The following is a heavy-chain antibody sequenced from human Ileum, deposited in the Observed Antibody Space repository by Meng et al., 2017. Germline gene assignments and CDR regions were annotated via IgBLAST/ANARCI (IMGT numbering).Heavy chain of an antibody. CDR3: TTEEAT. J-gene: IGHJ5*02. CDR1: GFTFSSAW. CDR2: INSKIDGGTT. Sequence: GESLKITCAASGFTFSSAWMSWVRQAPGRGLEWVGRINSKIDGGTTDYAAPVKGRFTISRDDSINTLYLQMNSLKTEDTAVYYCTTEEATWGQGTLVTVSS. V-gene: IGHV3-15*01.